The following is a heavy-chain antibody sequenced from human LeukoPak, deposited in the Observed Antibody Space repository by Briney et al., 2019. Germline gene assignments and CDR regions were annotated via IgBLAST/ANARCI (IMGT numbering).Heavy chain of an antibody. CDR2: ISASGGSP. CDR1: GFTFSNYA. J-gene: IGHJ6*03. CDR3: AKFHPQVVSTPLHQFYYMDV. V-gene: IGHV3-23*01. Sequence: PGGSLRLSFSASGFTFSNYALGWVHQAPGKGLEWVSGISASGGSPYYADSVKGRFTISRDNSKNTLYLQMNSLKVEDTAVYYCAKFHPQVVSTPLHQFYYMDVWGRGTTVTVSS. D-gene: IGHD2-15*01.